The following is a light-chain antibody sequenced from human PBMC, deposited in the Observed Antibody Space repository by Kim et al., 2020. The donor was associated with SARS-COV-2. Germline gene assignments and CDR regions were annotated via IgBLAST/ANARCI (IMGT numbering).Light chain of an antibody. V-gene: IGKV1-17*01. CDR3: LQHNTYPWT. J-gene: IGKJ1*01. CDR2: AAS. CDR1: QGIRSD. Sequence: ASVGDRVTITCRASQGIRSDLGWYQQKAEKAPKRLVYAASILDSGVPSRFSGSASGTDFALTISSLQPEDFATYYCLQHNTYPWTFGQGTKVDI.